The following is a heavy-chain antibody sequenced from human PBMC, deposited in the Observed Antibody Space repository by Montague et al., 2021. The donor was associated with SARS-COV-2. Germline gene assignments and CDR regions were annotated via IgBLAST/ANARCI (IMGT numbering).Heavy chain of an antibody. V-gene: IGHV4-34*01. CDR3: AEGFTFWSGAGY. D-gene: IGHD3-10*01. Sequence: SETLSLTCAVYGGSFGVHYWSWVRQPPGKGLEWIGEINRIGHTNYNPSLESRFTISVDTSKNQFSLKLSSVTAADTAVYYCAEGFTFWSGAGYWSQGTPVTVSS. CDR1: GGSFGVHY. J-gene: IGHJ1*01. CDR2: INRIGHT.